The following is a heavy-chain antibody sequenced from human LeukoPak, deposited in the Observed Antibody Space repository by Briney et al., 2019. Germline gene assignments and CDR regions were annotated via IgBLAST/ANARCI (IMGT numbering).Heavy chain of an antibody. D-gene: IGHD2-2*01. CDR1: GRCVGGEC. J-gene: IGHJ6*03. Sequence: SEPLSLTCSVYGRCVGGECWSWFRQPPGKGLEWIGEINHSGSTNYNPSLKSRVTISVDTSKNQFSLKLSSVTAADTAVYYCARLPCSSTSCYWRSNYYYYYMDVWGKGTTVTVSS. CDR3: ARLPCSSTSCYWRSNYYYYYMDV. V-gene: IGHV4-34*01. CDR2: INHSGST.